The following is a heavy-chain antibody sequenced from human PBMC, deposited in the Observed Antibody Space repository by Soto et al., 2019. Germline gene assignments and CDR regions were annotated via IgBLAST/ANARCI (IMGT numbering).Heavy chain of an antibody. CDR3: AKDVRFLSGMDV. D-gene: IGHD3-3*01. Sequence: QVQLVESGGGVVQPGRSLRLSCAASGFTFSSYGMHWVRQAPGKGLEWVAVISYDGSNKYYADSVKGRFTISRDNSKNTLYLQMNSLRAEDTAVYYCAKDVRFLSGMDVWGQGTTVTVSS. CDR2: ISYDGSNK. J-gene: IGHJ6*02. CDR1: GFTFSSYG. V-gene: IGHV3-30*18.